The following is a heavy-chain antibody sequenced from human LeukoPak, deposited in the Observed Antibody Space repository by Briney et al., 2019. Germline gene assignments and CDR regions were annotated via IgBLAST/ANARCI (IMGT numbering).Heavy chain of an antibody. CDR1: GFTFSSYG. V-gene: IGHV3-23*01. CDR3: ARDWALLSSGWYDAFDI. CDR2: ITGSGGST. J-gene: IGHJ3*02. D-gene: IGHD6-19*01. Sequence: PGGSLRLSCAASGFTFSSYGLSWVRQAPGKGLEWVSSITGSGGSTHYADSVKGRFTISRDNAKNSLYLQMNSLRAEDTALYYCARDWALLSSGWYDAFDIWGQGTMVTVSS.